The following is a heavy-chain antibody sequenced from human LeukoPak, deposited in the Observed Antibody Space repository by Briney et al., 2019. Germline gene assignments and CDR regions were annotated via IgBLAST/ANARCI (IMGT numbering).Heavy chain of an antibody. CDR2: IYYNERS. CDR3: ARQRWLQIGGFDY. D-gene: IGHD5-24*01. Sequence: SETLSLTCTASGGSISSYYWSWIRQPPGKGLEWIGYIYYNERSNYNPSLKSRVTISVDTSKNQFSLKLTSVTAADTAVYFCARQRWLQIGGFDYWGQGTLVTVSS. J-gene: IGHJ4*02. CDR1: GGSISSYY. V-gene: IGHV4-59*01.